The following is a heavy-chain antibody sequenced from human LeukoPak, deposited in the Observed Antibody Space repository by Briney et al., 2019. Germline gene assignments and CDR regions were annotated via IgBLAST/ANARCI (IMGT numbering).Heavy chain of an antibody. CDR1: GDSVSSNSAA. V-gene: IGHV6-1*01. Sequence: SQNLSLTCAISGDSVSSNSAAWNWIRQSPSRGLEWLGRTYYRSKWYNDYAVSVKSRITINPDTSKNQFSLQLNSVTPEDTAVYYCARAYITMIVVVITTLAYYFDYWGQGTLVTVSS. CDR2: TYYRSKWYN. D-gene: IGHD3-22*01. CDR3: ARAYITMIVVVITTLAYYFDY. J-gene: IGHJ4*02.